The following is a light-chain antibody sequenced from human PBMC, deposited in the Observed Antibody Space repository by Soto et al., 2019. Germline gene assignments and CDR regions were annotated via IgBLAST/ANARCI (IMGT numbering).Light chain of an antibody. CDR3: HQYNTWPPT. CDR1: DYAGST. Sequence: EIVVTQSPATLSVSPGERVTLFCRASDYAGSTIAWYHQRPGQAPRLLISGASSRATGLPARFSGSGSGTDFTLVIISLQTEDSGIYYCHQYNTWPPTFGQGTRVEV. V-gene: IGKV3-15*01. J-gene: IGKJ1*01. CDR2: GAS.